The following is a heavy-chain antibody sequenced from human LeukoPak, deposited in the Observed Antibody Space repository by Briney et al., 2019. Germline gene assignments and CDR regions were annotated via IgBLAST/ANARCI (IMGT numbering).Heavy chain of an antibody. V-gene: IGHV4-39*07. D-gene: IGHD6-13*01. J-gene: IGHJ4*02. Sequence: SETLSLTCTVSGGSISSSIYYWGWIRQPPGKGLEWIGYTHDSGNSNYNPSLGSRVTISIDTSKNQFSLKLTSVTAADTAVYYCARDRSAAPVDYWGQGTLVTVSS. CDR2: THDSGNS. CDR1: GGSISSSIYY. CDR3: ARDRSAAPVDY.